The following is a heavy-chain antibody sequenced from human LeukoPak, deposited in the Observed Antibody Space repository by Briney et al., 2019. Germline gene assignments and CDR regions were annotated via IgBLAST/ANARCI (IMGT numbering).Heavy chain of an antibody. D-gene: IGHD3-16*02. CDR1: GGSSSGYY. CDR3: ARGWYYDYVWGSYRPFDY. V-gene: IGHV4-34*01. Sequence: PSETLSLTCAVYGGSSSGYYWSWIRQPPGKGLEWIGEINHSGSTNYNPSLKSRVTISVDTSKNQFSLKLSSVTAADTAVYYCARGWYYDYVWGSYRPFDYWGQGTLVTVSS. J-gene: IGHJ4*02. CDR2: INHSGST.